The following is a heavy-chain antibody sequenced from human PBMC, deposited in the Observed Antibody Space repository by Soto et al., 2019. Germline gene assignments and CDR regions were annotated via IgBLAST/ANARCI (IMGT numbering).Heavy chain of an antibody. CDR3: ASIAAAGTSWFDP. J-gene: IGHJ5*02. Sequence: ASVKVSCKASGYTFTGYYMHWVQQAPGQGLEWMGWINPNSGGTNYAQKFQGRVTMTRDTSISTAYMELSRLRSDDTAVYYCASIAAAGTSWFDPWGQGTLVTVSS. V-gene: IGHV1-2*02. D-gene: IGHD6-13*01. CDR2: INPNSGGT. CDR1: GYTFTGYY.